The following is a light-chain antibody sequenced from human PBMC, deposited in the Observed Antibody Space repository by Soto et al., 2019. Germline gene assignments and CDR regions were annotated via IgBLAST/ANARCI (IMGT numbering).Light chain of an antibody. V-gene: IGKV3-15*01. Sequence: EIVMTQSPATLSVSPGGRATLSCRASQSISDTLAWYQQKPGQAPRLLIHGASTRAPGFPARFSGSGSGTDFTLTISSLQSEDFAVYDCQQYDNCPWTFGQGTMVEIK. J-gene: IGKJ1*01. CDR2: GAS. CDR3: QQYDNCPWT. CDR1: QSISDT.